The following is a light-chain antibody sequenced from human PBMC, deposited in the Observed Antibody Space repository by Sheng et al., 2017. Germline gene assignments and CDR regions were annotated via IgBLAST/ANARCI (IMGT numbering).Light chain of an antibody. CDR3: QQYDQSPLT. Sequence: PGESVTLSCRASQSVSSSYLTWYQQKPGRAPRLIIYGASTRATSIPARVSGSGSGTDFTLTISSLQPEDFAVYYCQQYDQSPLTFGEGTKVEIK. CDR2: GAS. V-gene: IGKV3D-7*01. J-gene: IGKJ4*01. CDR1: QSVSSSY.